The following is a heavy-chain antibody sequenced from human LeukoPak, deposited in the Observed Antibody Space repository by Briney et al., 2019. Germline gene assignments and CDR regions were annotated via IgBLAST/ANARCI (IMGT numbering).Heavy chain of an antibody. D-gene: IGHD4-17*01. CDR3: ARDSGYGDYESFDY. CDR2: IKQDGSDK. CDR1: GFSFSDYY. Sequence: GGSLRLSCVASGFSFSDYYMTWVRQAPGKGLEWVANIKQDGSDKYFMDSLKGRFSISRDNARNSMYLQMNSLRAEDTAVYYCARDSGYGDYESFDYWGQGTLVTVSS. V-gene: IGHV3-7*01. J-gene: IGHJ4*02.